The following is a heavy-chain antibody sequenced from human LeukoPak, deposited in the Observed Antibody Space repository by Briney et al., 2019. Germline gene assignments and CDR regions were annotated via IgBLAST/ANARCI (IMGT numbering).Heavy chain of an antibody. Sequence: GGSLRLSCAASGFTFSSYSMNWVRQAPGKGLEWVSSFSSSSYIYYADSVKGRFTISRDNAKNSPYLQMNSPRAEDTAVYYCARESSSGWYYGNDYWGQGTLVTVSS. J-gene: IGHJ4*02. D-gene: IGHD6-19*01. V-gene: IGHV3-21*01. CDR2: FSSSSYI. CDR3: ARESSSGWYYGNDY. CDR1: GFTFSSYS.